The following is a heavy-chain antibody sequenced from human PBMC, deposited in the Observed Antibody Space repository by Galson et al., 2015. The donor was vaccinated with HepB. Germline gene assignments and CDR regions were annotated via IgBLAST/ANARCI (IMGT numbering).Heavy chain of an antibody. Sequence: SVTVSCKASGSTFSSYAISWVRQAPGQGLEWMGGIIPIFGTANYAQKFQGRVTITADESTSTAYMELSSLRSEDTAVYYCARDSDAPVHWFDPWGQGTLVTVSS. CDR1: GSTFSSYA. J-gene: IGHJ5*02. CDR2: IIPIFGTA. D-gene: IGHD6-6*01. CDR3: ARDSDAPVHWFDP. V-gene: IGHV1-69*13.